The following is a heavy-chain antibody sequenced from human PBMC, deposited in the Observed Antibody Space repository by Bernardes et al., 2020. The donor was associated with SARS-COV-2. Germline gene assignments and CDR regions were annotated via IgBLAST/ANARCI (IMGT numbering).Heavy chain of an antibody. D-gene: IGHD6-13*01. CDR1: GYSFTGYY. J-gene: IGHJ5*02. CDR3: ARDGYSSSWYPGFDP. V-gene: IGHV1-2*04. CDR2: INPNNGAT. Sequence: ASVKVSCKASGYSFTGYYMYWVRQAPGQGLEWMGWINPNNGATKYAPNFQDWVTITRDTSISTAYMELSRLKSDDTAVYYCARDGYSSSWYPGFDPWGQGTLVTVSS.